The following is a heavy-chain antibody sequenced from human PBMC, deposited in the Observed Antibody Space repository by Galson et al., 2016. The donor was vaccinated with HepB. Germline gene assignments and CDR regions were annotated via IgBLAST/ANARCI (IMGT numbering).Heavy chain of an antibody. CDR3: VRDHYDSSGYPYNWFDL. V-gene: IGHV1-3*01. CDR2: INAGNGNT. CDR1: GYTFTNYA. J-gene: IGHJ5*02. D-gene: IGHD3-22*01. Sequence: SVKVSCKASGYTFTNYAMHWVRQAPGQRLEWMGWINAGNGNTKYSQKFQGRVTITRDTSASTAYMELSSLRSEDTAVYYCVRDHYDSSGYPYNWFDLWGQGTLVTVSS.